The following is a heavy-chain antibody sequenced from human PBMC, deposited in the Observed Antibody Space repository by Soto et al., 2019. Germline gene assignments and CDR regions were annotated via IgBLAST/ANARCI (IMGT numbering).Heavy chain of an antibody. D-gene: IGHD6-13*01. Sequence: QVQLQESGPGLVKPSQTLSLTCTVSGGSISSGSYYWSWIRQHPGKGLEWIGYIYYSGSTYYTPSLKSRITISVDTSKNHFPLKLSSVTAADTAVYYCARDWSGQGGGAGIAAVVEGMHVWGQGTTVTVSS. J-gene: IGHJ6*02. CDR2: IYYSGST. V-gene: IGHV4-31*03. CDR3: ARDWSGQGGGAGIAAVVEGMHV. CDR1: GGSISSGSYY.